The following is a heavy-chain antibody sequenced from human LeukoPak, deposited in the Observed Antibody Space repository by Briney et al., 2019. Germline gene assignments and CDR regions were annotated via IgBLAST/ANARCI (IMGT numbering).Heavy chain of an antibody. J-gene: IGHJ4*01. Sequence: KPSETLSLTCTVSGASISNFYWSWIRQAPGQGLEWIGYMLYSGSTNQKPSLRSRVTISVDTSKNQVSLKLSSVTAADTAVYYCARSGIWGSYRFLDYWGQGILVTVSS. CDR1: GASISNFY. CDR2: MLYSGST. CDR3: ARSGIWGSYRFLDY. D-gene: IGHD3-16*02. V-gene: IGHV4-59*08.